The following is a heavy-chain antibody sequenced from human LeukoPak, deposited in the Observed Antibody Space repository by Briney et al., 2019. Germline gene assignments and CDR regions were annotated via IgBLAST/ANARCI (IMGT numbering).Heavy chain of an antibody. D-gene: IGHD3-10*01. CDR2: INHSGST. J-gene: IGHJ6*02. Sequence: GSLRLSCAASGFTFSSYAMSWVRQAPGKGLEWIGEINHSGSTNYNPSLKSRVTISVDTSKNQFSLKLSSVTAADTAVYYCARRLWYYYGMDVWGQGTTVTVSS. CDR3: ARRLWYYYGMDV. V-gene: IGHV4-34*01. CDR1: GFTFSSYA.